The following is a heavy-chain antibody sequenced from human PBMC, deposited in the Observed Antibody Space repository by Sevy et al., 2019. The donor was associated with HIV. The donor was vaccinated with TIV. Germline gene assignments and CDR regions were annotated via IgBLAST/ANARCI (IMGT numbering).Heavy chain of an antibody. J-gene: IGHJ4*02. CDR2: MFHSGST. V-gene: IGHV4-38-2*01. Sequence: SETLSLTCAVSGYSISSGSYWAWLRQPPGKGPEWLGSMFHSGSTYSNSSLKSRLILSLDKSTNQFSLRQTSVTAADAAVYYCARHCEAVDPYFDYWGQGTLVTVSS. CDR3: ARHCEAVDPYFDY. D-gene: IGHD6-19*01. CDR1: GYSISSGSY.